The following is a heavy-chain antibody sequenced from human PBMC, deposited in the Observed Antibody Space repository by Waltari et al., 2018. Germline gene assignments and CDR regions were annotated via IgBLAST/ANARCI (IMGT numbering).Heavy chain of an antibody. D-gene: IGHD3-10*01. CDR1: GGSFSGYY. CDR3: ASGILRYYYGSGSYLNWFDP. J-gene: IGHJ5*02. V-gene: IGHV4-34*01. Sequence: QVQLQQWGAGLLKPSETLSLTCAVYGGSFSGYYWSWIRQSPGMGWEWLGEIKLSGSTNYNQAVNSRVTISVDKAKNQFSLKLSSVTAAETAVYYCASGILRYYYGSGSYLNWFDPWGQGTLVTVSS. CDR2: IKLSGST.